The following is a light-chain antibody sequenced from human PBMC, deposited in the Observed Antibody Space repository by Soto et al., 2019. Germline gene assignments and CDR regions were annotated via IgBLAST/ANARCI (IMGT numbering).Light chain of an antibody. CDR1: SSGVENYNL. V-gene: IGLV2-23*01. Sequence: QPVLTQPASVSGSPGQSITLSCTRTSSGVENYNLVSWYQHRTGKAPKLMIYEGSQRPSGVSDRFSGSRSGNTASLTISGLRAEDEADYYCSSYAGAVVFGGGTKVTVL. J-gene: IGLJ2*01. CDR3: SSYAGAVV. CDR2: EGS.